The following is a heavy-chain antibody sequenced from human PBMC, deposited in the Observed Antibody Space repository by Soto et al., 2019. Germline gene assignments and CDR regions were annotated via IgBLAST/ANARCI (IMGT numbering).Heavy chain of an antibody. V-gene: IGHV3-23*01. Sequence: PSETLRLSCAASGFIFENFGMSWVRQAPGKGLEWISSISGSGFKKYYADSVKGRLTISRDNSKSTVYLELNNLSAEDTAVYHCAKNQGVELVPLATVDWFDPWGQGSVVTVSS. CDR2: ISGSGFKK. CDR3: AKNQGVELVPLATVDWFDP. CDR1: GFIFENFG. J-gene: IGHJ5*02. D-gene: IGHD1-26*01.